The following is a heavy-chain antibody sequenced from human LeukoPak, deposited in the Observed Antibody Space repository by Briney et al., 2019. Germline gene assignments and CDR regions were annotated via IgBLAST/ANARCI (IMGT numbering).Heavy chain of an antibody. Sequence: PGRSLRLSCAASGFTFSSYWMSWVRQAPGKGLEWVANIKQDGSEKYYVDSVKGRFTISRDNAKNSLYLQMNSLRAEDTAVYYCARDCRAWTVYYYYGMDVWGQGTTVTVSS. CDR1: GFTFSSYW. V-gene: IGHV3-7*01. D-gene: IGHD2-15*01. CDR3: ARDCRAWTVYYYYGMDV. J-gene: IGHJ6*02. CDR2: IKQDGSEK.